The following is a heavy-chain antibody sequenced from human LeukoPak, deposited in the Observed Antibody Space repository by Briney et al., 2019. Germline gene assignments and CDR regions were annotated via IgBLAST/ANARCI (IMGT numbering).Heavy chain of an antibody. CDR2: ISAYNGNT. CDR3: ARVEAAAGTSFFPGVRDYYYYGMDV. V-gene: IGHV1-18*01. CDR1: GYTFSSYG. J-gene: IGHJ6*02. D-gene: IGHD6-13*01. Sequence: GASVKVSCKASGYTFSSYGISWVRQAPGQGLEWVGWISAYNGNTNYAQKLQGRVTMTTDTSTSTAYMELRSLRSDDTAVYYCARVEAAAGTSFFPGVRDYYYYGMDVWGQGTTVTVSS.